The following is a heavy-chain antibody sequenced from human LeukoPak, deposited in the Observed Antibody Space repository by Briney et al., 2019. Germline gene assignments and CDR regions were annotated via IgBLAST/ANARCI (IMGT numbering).Heavy chain of an antibody. CDR2: ISYDGSNK. D-gene: IGHD6-6*01. CDR1: GFTFSSYA. CDR3: ARDLWQFGIAARPVDY. Sequence: GRSLRLSCAASGFTFSSYAMHWVRQAPGKGLEWVAVISYDGSNKYYADSVKGRFTISRDNSKNTLYLQMNSLRAEDTVVYYCARDLWQFGIAARPVDYWGQGTLVTVSS. V-gene: IGHV3-30-3*01. J-gene: IGHJ4*02.